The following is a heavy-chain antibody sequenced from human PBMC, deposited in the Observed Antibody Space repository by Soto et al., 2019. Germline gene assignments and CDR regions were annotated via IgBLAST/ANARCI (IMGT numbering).Heavy chain of an antibody. D-gene: IGHD3-16*01. CDR2: ISYDGSYK. Sequence: PGGSLRLSXAASGFTFSSYGMHWVRQAPGKGLEWVALISYDGSYKYYADPVKGRFTISRDNSKNTLYLQMNSLRAEDTAVYYCAGSYVHNWFDPWGQGTLVTVSS. CDR3: AGSYVHNWFDP. V-gene: IGHV3-30*03. CDR1: GFTFSSYG. J-gene: IGHJ5*02.